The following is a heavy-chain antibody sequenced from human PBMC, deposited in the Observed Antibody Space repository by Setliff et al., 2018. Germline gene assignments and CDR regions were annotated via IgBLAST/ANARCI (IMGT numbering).Heavy chain of an antibody. CDR3: ASEYGYSSSMDV. Sequence: GASVKVSCKASGYTFTAYYMHWVRQAPGQGLEWMGWINPGSGATNLAQRFQGRVTMTRDTSISTAYMQLSGLTSDDTAVYYCASEYGYSSSMDVWGNGTTVTVSS. J-gene: IGHJ6*04. CDR2: INPGSGAT. D-gene: IGHD6-19*01. V-gene: IGHV1-2*02. CDR1: GYTFTAYY.